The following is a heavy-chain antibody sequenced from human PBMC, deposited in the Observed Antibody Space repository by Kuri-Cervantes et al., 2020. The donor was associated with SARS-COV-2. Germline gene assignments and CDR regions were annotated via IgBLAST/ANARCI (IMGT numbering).Heavy chain of an antibody. CDR2: ISYDGSNK. CDR1: GFTFSSYA. Sequence: GGSLRLSCAASGFTFSSYAMHWVRQAPGKGLEWVAVISYDGSNKYYADSVKGRFTISRDNSKNTLYLQMNSLRAEDTAVYYYARELGGGSVWGQGTLVTVSS. CDR3: ARELGGGSV. J-gene: IGHJ4*02. D-gene: IGHD2-15*01. V-gene: IGHV3-30-3*01.